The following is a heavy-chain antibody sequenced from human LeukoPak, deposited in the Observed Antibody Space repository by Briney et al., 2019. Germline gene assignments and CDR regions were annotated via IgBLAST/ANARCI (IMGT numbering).Heavy chain of an antibody. CDR1: GYTFTSYG. CDR3: ARSITMIPRLNAMGY. CDR2: ISAYNGNT. D-gene: IGHD3-22*01. J-gene: IGHJ4*02. Sequence: GASVKVSCKASGYTFTSYGISWVRQAPGQGLEWMGWISAYNGNTNYAQKLQGRVTMTTDTSTSTAYMELRSLRSDDTAVYYCARSITMIPRLNAMGYWGQGTLVTVSS. V-gene: IGHV1-18*01.